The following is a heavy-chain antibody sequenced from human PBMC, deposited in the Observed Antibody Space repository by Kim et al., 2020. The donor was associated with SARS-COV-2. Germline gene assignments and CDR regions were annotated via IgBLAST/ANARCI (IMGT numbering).Heavy chain of an antibody. D-gene: IGHD6-19*01. Sequence: YYVDSVKGRVTISRDNAKNSLYLQMNSLRAEDTAVYYCARDMGEQWLYDYWGQGTLVTVSS. J-gene: IGHJ4*02. V-gene: IGHV3-7*01. CDR3: ARDMGEQWLYDY.